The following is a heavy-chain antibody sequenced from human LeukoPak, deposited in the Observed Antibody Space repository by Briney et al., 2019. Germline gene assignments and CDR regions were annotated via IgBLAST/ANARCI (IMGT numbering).Heavy chain of an antibody. CDR1: GFTFSSYA. CDR3: ARVYYDGSGGAFDI. V-gene: IGHV3-30-3*01. J-gene: IGHJ3*02. CDR2: ISYDGSSK. Sequence: PGGSPRLSCAASGFTFSSYAMHWVRQAPGKGVEGVAVISYDGSSKYYADSVKGRFTISRDNSKNMLYLQMSSLRAEDRAVYYCARVYYDGSGGAFDIWGQGTMVTV. D-gene: IGHD3-22*01.